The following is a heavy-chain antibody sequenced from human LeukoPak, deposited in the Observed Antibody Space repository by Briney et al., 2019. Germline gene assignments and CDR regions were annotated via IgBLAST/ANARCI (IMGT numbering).Heavy chain of an antibody. V-gene: IGHV3-23*01. CDR3: AKKPATIKFPFDI. J-gene: IGHJ4*02. D-gene: IGHD5-24*01. CDR2: ISTTGGYT. Sequence: GGSLRLSCVGSGFSFSTYDMGWVRQTPGKELEWVSAISTTGGYTEDADSVKGRFTISRDNSQNTLFLQMHSLRAEDTAVYYCAKKPATIKFPFDIWGQGTLVTVSP. CDR1: GFSFSTYD.